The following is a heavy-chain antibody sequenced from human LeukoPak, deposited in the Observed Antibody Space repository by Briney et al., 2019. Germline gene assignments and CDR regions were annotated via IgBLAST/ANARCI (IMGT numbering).Heavy chain of an antibody. CDR3: ARGVLEWLFHYYYYYMDV. CDR2: INHSGST. D-gene: IGHD3-3*01. V-gene: IGHV4-34*01. J-gene: IGHJ6*03. CDR1: GGSFSGYY. Sequence: SETLSLTCAVYGGSFSGYYWSWIRQPPGKGLEWIGEINHSGSTNYNPSLESRVTISVDTSKNQFSLKLSSVTAADTAVYYCARGVLEWLFHYYYYYMDVWGKGTSVTVSS.